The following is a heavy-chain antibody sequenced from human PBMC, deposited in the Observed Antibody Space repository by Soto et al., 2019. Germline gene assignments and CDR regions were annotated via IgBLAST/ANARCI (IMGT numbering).Heavy chain of an antibody. D-gene: IGHD3-16*01. CDR1: GGSVCGYY. CDR3: ARVIYVYIWGRPKSHRLEYFAY. V-gene: IGHV4-34*01. J-gene: IGHJ4*02. Sequence: SETPSLTCAVCGGSVCGYYWGGIRQQPGKGLEWIGEINHSGSTNYNPSLKSRVTISVDTSKNQFSLKLSSVTAADTAVYYCARVIYVYIWGRPKSHRLEYFAYWGQGTLVTVSS. CDR2: INHSGST.